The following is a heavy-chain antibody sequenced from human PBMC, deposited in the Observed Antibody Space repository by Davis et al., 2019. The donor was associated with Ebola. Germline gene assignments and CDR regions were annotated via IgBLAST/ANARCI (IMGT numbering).Heavy chain of an antibody. CDR2: VRSHGSDD. D-gene: IGHD6-13*01. CDR3: AKDWGHGYSSSWPTYYFDY. V-gene: IGHV3-30*02. CDR1: GFTFSSYS. J-gene: IGHJ4*02. Sequence: GESLKISCAASGFTFSSYSMHWVHQAPGRGLEWVAFVRSHGSDDHYADSVKGRFTISRDNSKNTLYLQMNSLRPEDTAVYYCAKDWGHGYSSSWPTYYFDYWGQGTLVTVSS.